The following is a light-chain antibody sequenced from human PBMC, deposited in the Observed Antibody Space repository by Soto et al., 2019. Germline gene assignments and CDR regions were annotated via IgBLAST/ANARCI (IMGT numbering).Light chain of an antibody. J-gene: IGKJ5*01. CDR1: QSVSSSH. CDR3: QHYGGSGSIT. V-gene: IGKV3-20*01. CDR2: GAS. Sequence: EIVLTQSPGTLSLSPGERATLSCRASQSVSSSHLAWYQQKPGQAPRLLIYGASSRATGIPDRFSGSGSGTDLTLTISRLEPEDFAVFYCQHYGGSGSITFGQGTRLEIK.